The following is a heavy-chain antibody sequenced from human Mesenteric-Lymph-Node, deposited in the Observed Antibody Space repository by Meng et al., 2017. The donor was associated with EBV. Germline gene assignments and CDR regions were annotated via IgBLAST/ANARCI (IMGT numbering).Heavy chain of an antibody. V-gene: IGHV4-39*01. Sequence: QVQLQESGPGLVRPSETLSLTCTVSGGSITIPNYYWGWIRQSPGKGLEWIGNIYYSGRTYYNPSLKSRVTISVATSMSQFSLKLNSVTAADTAVYFCARVESFEYYFDYWGQGTLVTVSS. J-gene: IGHJ4*02. CDR1: GGSITIPNYY. CDR3: ARVESFEYYFDY. CDR2: IYYSGRT.